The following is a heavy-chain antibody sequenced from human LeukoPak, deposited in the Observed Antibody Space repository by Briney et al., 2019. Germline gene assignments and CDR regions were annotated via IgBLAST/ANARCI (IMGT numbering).Heavy chain of an antibody. CDR2: INHSGST. CDR1: GGSFSGYY. CDR3: ARSSGTGTFSY. Sequence: SETLSLTCAVYGGSFSGYYWSWIRQPPGKGLEWIGEINHSGSTNYNPSLESRATISVDTSKNHFSLKMSSVTAADTAVYYCARSSGTGTFSYWGQGTLVTVSS. J-gene: IGHJ4*02. V-gene: IGHV4-34*01. D-gene: IGHD6-25*01.